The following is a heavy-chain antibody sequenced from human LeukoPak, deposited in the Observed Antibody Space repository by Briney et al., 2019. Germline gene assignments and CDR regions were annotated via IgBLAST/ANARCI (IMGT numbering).Heavy chain of an antibody. D-gene: IGHD3-22*01. CDR2: VSGSGGST. V-gene: IGHV3-23*01. CDR1: GFIFSSYA. CDR3: AKGPMIITNNWFDP. J-gene: IGHJ5*02. Sequence: GGSLRLPCAASGFIFSSYAMSWVRQAPGKGLEWVSTVSGSGGSTYYVDSVKGRFTISRDNSKNTLYLQMNSLRVEDTAVYYCAKGPMIITNNWFDPWGQGTLVAVSS.